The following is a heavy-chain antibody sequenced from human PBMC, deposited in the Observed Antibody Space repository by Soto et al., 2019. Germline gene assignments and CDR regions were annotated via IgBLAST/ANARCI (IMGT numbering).Heavy chain of an antibody. J-gene: IGHJ4*02. CDR1: GFTFSSYS. CDR3: ARDRQQWLVLDS. V-gene: IGHV3-48*01. D-gene: IGHD6-19*01. CDR2: ISRSSSTI. Sequence: EVQLVESGGDLVQPGESLRLSCAASGFTFSSYSMNWVRQAPGKGLEWVSYISRSSSTIYYADSVKGRFTISRDNAKNSLHLQMNMLRAEDTAVYYCARDRQQWLVLDSWGQGTLVTVSS.